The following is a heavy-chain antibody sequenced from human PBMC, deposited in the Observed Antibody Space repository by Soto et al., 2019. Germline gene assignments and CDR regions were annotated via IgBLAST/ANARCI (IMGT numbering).Heavy chain of an antibody. CDR1: GGSISSSSYY. V-gene: IGHV4-39*01. D-gene: IGHD4-17*01. Sequence: SETLSLTCTVSGGSISSSSYYWGWIRQPPRKGLEWIGSIYYSGSTYYNPSLKSRVTISVDTSKNQFSLKLGSVTAADTAVYYCARLLYGGNSGLLDYWGQGTLVTVSS. CDR3: ARLLYGGNSGLLDY. J-gene: IGHJ4*02. CDR2: IYYSGST.